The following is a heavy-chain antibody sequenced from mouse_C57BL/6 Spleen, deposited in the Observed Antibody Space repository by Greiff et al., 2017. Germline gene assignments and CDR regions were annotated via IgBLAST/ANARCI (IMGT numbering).Heavy chain of an antibody. Sequence: EVKLLESGPGMVKPSQSLSLTCTVTGYSITSGYDWHWIRHFPGNKLEWMGYISYSGSTNYNPSLKSRISITHDTSKNHFFLKLNSVTTEDTATYYCARRTYYYGSSYGYYAMDYWGQGTSVTVSS. CDR1: GYSITSGYD. D-gene: IGHD1-1*01. V-gene: IGHV3-1*01. J-gene: IGHJ4*01. CDR2: ISYSGST. CDR3: ARRTYYYGSSYGYYAMDY.